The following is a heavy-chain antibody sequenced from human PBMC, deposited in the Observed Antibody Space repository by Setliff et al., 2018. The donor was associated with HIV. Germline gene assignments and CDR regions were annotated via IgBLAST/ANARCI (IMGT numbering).Heavy chain of an antibody. Sequence: GASVKVSCKASGGSFSSYGLSWVRQAPGQGLEWMGGIMPIFGTANYAQKFQGRVTIIADASTNTVNMELSSLRSEDTAVYYCARDSKIAVAGGDYYYMDVWGKGTTVTVSS. V-gene: IGHV1-69*13. CDR1: GGSFSSYG. CDR2: IMPIFGTA. D-gene: IGHD6-19*01. CDR3: ARDSKIAVAGGDYYYMDV. J-gene: IGHJ6*03.